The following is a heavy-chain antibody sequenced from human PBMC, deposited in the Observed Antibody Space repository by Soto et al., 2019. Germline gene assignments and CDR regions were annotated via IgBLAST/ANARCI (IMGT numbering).Heavy chain of an antibody. Sequence: QVQLQESGPGLVKPSETLSLTCTVSGGSISSYYWSWIRQPPGKGLEWIGYIYYSGSTNYNPSLKSRVTISVDTSKNQFSLKLSSVTAADTAVYYCARGMGATPLGYWGQGTLVTVSS. CDR1: GGSISSYY. V-gene: IGHV4-59*01. J-gene: IGHJ4*02. CDR2: IYYSGST. D-gene: IGHD1-26*01. CDR3: ARGMGATPLGY.